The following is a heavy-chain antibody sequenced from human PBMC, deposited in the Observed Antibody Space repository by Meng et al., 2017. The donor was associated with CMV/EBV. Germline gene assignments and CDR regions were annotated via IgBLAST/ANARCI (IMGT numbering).Heavy chain of an antibody. CDR2: IIPIFGTA. CDR1: GGTFSSYA. V-gene: IGHV1-69*05. D-gene: IGHD2-8*01. CDR3: ARRKLVGSGTNGVCPGWFDP. J-gene: IGHJ5*02. Sequence: SVKVSCKASGGTFSSYAISWVRQAPGPGLEWMGGIIPIFGTANYAQKFQGRVTITTDESTSTAYMELSSLRSEDTAVYYCARRKLVGSGTNGVCPGWFDPWGQGTMVTVSS.